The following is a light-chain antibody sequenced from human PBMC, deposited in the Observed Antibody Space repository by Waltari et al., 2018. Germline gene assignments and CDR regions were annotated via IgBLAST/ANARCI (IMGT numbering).Light chain of an antibody. CDR1: QTVSTFP. J-gene: IGKJ4*01. CDR3: QQYDGIVVT. Sequence: EIVLTQSPGPLSSPGARATLSCRASQTVSTFPLSWYQQKPGQAPRVLIYSTYNRATGIPDRFSGSGSGTDFTLTINRLAPEDFAMYYCQQYDGIVVTFGGGTKVEI. CDR2: STY. V-gene: IGKV3-20*01.